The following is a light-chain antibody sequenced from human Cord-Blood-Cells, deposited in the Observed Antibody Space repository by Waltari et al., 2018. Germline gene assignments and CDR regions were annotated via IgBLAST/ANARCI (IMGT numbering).Light chain of an antibody. CDR2: GKN. V-gene: IGLV3-19*01. CDR1: SLRSYY. J-gene: IGLJ3*02. Sequence: SSELTQDPAVSVALGQTVRITCQGDSLRSYYASWYQQKPGQAPVLVIYGKNNRPSGIPDRFSCSSSGNTASLTITGAQADDEADYYCNSRDSSGNHLVFGGGTKLTVL. CDR3: NSRDSSGNHLV.